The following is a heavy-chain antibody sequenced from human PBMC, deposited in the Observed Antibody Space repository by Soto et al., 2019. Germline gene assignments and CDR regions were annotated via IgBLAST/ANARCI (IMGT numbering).Heavy chain of an antibody. Sequence: EVQLVESGGGLVQPGGSLRLSCAASGFTFSSYWMHWVRQAPGKGLVWVSRINSDGSSTSYADSVKGRFTISRDNAKNTMYLQMNSLRAEDTAVYYCARDCSSSWGYGMDVWGQGTTVTVSS. CDR2: INSDGSST. D-gene: IGHD6-13*01. CDR1: GFTFSSYW. CDR3: ARDCSSSWGYGMDV. J-gene: IGHJ6*02. V-gene: IGHV3-74*01.